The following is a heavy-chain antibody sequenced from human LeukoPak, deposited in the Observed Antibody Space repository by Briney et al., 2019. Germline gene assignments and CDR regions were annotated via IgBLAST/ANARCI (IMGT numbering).Heavy chain of an antibody. CDR1: GGTFSSYA. D-gene: IGHD3-22*01. CDR3: ARSIRPTPKYYYDSSGDLDY. CDR2: IIPIFGTA. J-gene: IGHJ4*02. Sequence: SVKVSCKASGGTFSSYAISWVRQAPGQGLEWMGGIIPIFGTANYAQKFQGRVTITTDKSTSTAYMELSSLGSEDTAVYYCARSIRPTPKYYYDSSGDLDYWGQGTLVTVSS. V-gene: IGHV1-69*05.